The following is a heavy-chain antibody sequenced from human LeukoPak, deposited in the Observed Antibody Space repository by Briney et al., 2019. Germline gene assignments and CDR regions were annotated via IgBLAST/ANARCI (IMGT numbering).Heavy chain of an antibody. V-gene: IGHV4-61*08. J-gene: IGHJ4*02. D-gene: IGHD5-18*01. CDR1: GGSISSGDYY. CDR2: IYYSGST. Sequence: SETLSLTCTVSGGSISSGDYYWSWIRQPPGKGLEWIGYIYYSGSTNYNPSLKSRVTISVDTSKNQFSLKLSSVTAADTAVYYCARGGGYSYGPPGYFDYWGQGTLVTVSS. CDR3: ARGGGYSYGPPGYFDY.